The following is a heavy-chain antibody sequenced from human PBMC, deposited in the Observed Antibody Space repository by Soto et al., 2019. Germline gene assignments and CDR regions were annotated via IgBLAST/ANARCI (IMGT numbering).Heavy chain of an antibody. D-gene: IGHD1-1*01. Sequence: QVQLQESGPGLVKPSETLSLTCTVSGGSISSYYWSWIRQPPGKGLEWIGYIYYSGSTNYNPSLKSRVTISVDTSKNQFSLKLSSVTAADTAVYYCARAPESGTTSSYAFDIWGQGTMVTVSS. CDR1: GGSISSYY. CDR2: IYYSGST. CDR3: ARAPESGTTSSYAFDI. V-gene: IGHV4-59*01. J-gene: IGHJ3*02.